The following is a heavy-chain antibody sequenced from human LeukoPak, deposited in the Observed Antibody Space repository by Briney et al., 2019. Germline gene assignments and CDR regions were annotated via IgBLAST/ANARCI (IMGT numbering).Heavy chain of an antibody. V-gene: IGHV4-59*01. D-gene: IGHD2-15*01. CDR1: GGSIRSYY. CDR2: IYYTGNT. Sequence: SETLSLTCTISGGSIRSYYWSWIRQSPGKGLEYIGYIYYTGNTNSNPSLKSRVTISSDTSKNQFSLKVNSVTAADTAVYYCARALTPGYCSGGTCSYFDYWGQGTLVTVSS. CDR3: ARALTPGYCSGGTCSYFDY. J-gene: IGHJ4*02.